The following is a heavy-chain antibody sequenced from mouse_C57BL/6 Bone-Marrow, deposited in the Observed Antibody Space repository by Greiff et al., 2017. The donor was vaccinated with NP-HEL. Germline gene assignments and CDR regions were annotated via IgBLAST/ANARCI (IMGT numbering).Heavy chain of an antibody. V-gene: IGHV1-61*01. D-gene: IGHD1-1*01. Sequence: QVQLQQPGAELVRPGSSVKLSCKASGYTFTSYWMDWVKQRPGQGLEWIGNIYPSDSETHYNQKFKDKATLTVDKSSSTAYMQLSSLTSEDSAVYYCARGFTTVVAFDYWGQGTTLTVSS. CDR2: IYPSDSET. CDR3: ARGFTTVVAFDY. CDR1: GYTFTSYW. J-gene: IGHJ2*01.